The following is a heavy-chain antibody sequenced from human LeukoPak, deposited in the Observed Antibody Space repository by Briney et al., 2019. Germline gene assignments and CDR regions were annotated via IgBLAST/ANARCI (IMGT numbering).Heavy chain of an antibody. CDR1: GFTFSSYA. J-gene: IGHJ4*02. Sequence: PGGSLRLSCAASGFTFSSYAMSYVRQVPGKGLEWVSAISGSDPGTYYADSVKGRFTIFRDNSRGTLHLQMNSLRVEDTAVYYCARGNAGRCTGTTCYPFDYWGQGTLVTVSS. CDR3: ARGNAGRCTGTTCYPFDY. CDR2: ISGSDPGT. D-gene: IGHD2-2*01. V-gene: IGHV3-23*01.